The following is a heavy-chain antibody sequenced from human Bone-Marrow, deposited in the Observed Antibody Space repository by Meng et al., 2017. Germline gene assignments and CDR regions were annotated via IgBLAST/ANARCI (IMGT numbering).Heavy chain of an antibody. CDR3: SRGSYSSSWYELLDY. J-gene: IGHJ4*02. V-gene: IGHV1-8*02. CDR2: MNPNSGNT. D-gene: IGHD6-13*01. CDR1: GYTFTSYA. Sequence: ASVKVSCKASGYTFTSYAMHWVRQAPGQRLEWMVWMNPNSGNTGYAQKFQGRVTMTRNTSISTAYMELSSLRSEDTAVYYCSRGSYSSSWYELLDYWGQGTLVTVSS.